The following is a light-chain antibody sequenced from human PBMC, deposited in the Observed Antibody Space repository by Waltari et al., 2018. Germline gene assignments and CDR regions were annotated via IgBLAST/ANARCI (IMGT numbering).Light chain of an antibody. CDR1: QDISSA. CDR2: AAS. Sequence: AIQLTQSPSSLSASVVDKVTITCRASQDISSALAWYQLSPGKPPKFLIYAASILESGVPSRFRGSGSGTDFTLTISSLQPDDFGTYFCQQFNSFPLTFGGGTKVEMK. J-gene: IGKJ4*01. CDR3: QQFNSFPLT. V-gene: IGKV1-13*02.